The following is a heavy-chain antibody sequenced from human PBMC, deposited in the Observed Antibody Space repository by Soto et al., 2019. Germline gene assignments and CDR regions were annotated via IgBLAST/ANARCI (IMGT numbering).Heavy chain of an antibody. CDR3: ARDAPPQLGAFDI. CDR1: GFTFSSYA. CDR2: ISYDGSNK. J-gene: IGHJ3*02. D-gene: IGHD3-10*01. V-gene: IGHV3-30*04. Sequence: GGSLRLSCAASGFTFSSYAMHWVRQAPGKGLEWVAVISYDGSNKYYADSVKGRFTISRDNSKNTLYLQMNSLRAEDTAVYYCARDAPPQLGAFDIWGQGTMVTVSS.